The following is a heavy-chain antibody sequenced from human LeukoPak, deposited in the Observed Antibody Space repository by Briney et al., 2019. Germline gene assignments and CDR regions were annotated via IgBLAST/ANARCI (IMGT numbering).Heavy chain of an antibody. CDR3: ATTLYNGIYGDAFDI. V-gene: IGHV5-51*03. CDR1: GYIFTTYW. CDR2: IYSGDSET. D-gene: IGHD1-26*01. Sequence: PGESLKISCRASGYIFTTYWIGWVRQMPGKGLEWMGIIYSGDSETRYSPSFRGQVTISVDKSISTAYLQWSSLKASDTAMYYCATTLYNGIYGDAFDIWGQGTMVTVSS. J-gene: IGHJ3*02.